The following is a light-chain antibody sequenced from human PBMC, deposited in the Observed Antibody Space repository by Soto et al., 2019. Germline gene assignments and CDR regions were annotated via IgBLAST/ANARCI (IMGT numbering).Light chain of an antibody. CDR1: QSVSSN. CDR3: QQYKNGWT. J-gene: IGKJ1*01. CDR2: GAS. V-gene: IGKV3-15*01. Sequence: ENVLTQSPGTLSLSPGERATLSCRASQSVSSNLAWYQQKPGQAPRLLIYGASTRATGIPAKFSGGGSGTEFTLTISSLQSEDFAIYYCQQYKNGWTFGQGTKVDI.